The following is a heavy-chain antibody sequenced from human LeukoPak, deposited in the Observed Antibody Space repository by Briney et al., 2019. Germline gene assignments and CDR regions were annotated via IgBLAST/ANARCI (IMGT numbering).Heavy chain of an antibody. CDR3: ARVSSRSFYFDY. V-gene: IGHV3-53*01. CDR2: IYSGGTT. CDR1: GFTVSSNY. Sequence: GGSLRLPCAASGFTVSSNYMSWVRQAPGKGLEWVSVIYSGGTTCYADSVKGRFTISRDDSKNTLYLQMNSLRAEDTAVYYCARVSSRSFYFDYWGQGTLVAVSS. J-gene: IGHJ4*02. D-gene: IGHD6-13*01.